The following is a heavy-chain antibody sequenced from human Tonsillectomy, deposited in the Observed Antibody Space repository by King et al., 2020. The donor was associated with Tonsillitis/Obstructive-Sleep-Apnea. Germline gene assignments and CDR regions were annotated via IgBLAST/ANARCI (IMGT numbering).Heavy chain of an antibody. J-gene: IGHJ4*02. CDR1: EFTVSSTY. CDR2: IYSGGST. D-gene: IGHD4-17*01. V-gene: IGHV3-66*01. Sequence: VQLVESGGGLVQPGGSLRLSCAASEFTVSSTYMTWVRQAQGKGLEGVSIIYSGGSTYYADSVKGRFIISRDNSKNTLYLQMNSLRAEDTAVNYCARKGGNYGDFYFDYWGQGTLVTVSS. CDR3: ARKGGNYGDFYFDY.